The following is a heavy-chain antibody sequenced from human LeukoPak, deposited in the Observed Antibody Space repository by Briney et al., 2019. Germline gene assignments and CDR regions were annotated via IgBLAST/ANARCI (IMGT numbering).Heavy chain of an antibody. Sequence: PSETLSLTCTVSGGSISGYYWSWIRQPPGKGLEWIEYIYYSGSTNYNPSLKSRVTISVDTSKNQFSLKLSSVTAADTAMYYCARNYCSGGYCGTFDIWGQGTMVTVSS. CDR1: GGSISGYY. D-gene: IGHD2-15*01. CDR3: ARNYCSGGYCGTFDI. J-gene: IGHJ3*02. CDR2: IYYSGST. V-gene: IGHV4-59*01.